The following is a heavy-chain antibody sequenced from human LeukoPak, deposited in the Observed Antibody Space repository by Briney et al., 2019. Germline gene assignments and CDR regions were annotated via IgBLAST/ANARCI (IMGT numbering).Heavy chain of an antibody. Sequence: GGSLRLSCAASGFTFSSYAMSWVRQAPGKGLEWVSAISSSGGTTYYADSVKGRFTISRDNSKNTVYLQMNSLRAEDTAIYYCAKDERYSNGWYCYWGQGTLVTVSS. CDR1: GFTFSSYA. D-gene: IGHD6-19*01. CDR2: ISSSGGTT. V-gene: IGHV3-23*01. J-gene: IGHJ4*02. CDR3: AKDERYSNGWYCY.